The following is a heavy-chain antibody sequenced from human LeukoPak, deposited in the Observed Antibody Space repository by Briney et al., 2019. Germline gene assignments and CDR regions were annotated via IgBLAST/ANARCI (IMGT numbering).Heavy chain of an antibody. J-gene: IGHJ5*02. CDR1: GGSIGSHY. V-gene: IGHV4-59*11. CDR2: IYNSGST. CDR3: ARGSLGYCSGGSCYSGFDP. Sequence: PSETLSLTCTVSGGSIGSHYWSWIRQPPGKGLEWIGYIYNSGSTNYNPSLKSRVTISVDTSKNQFSLKLSSVTAAGTAVYYCARGSLGYCSGGSCYSGFDPWGQGTLVIVSS. D-gene: IGHD2-15*01.